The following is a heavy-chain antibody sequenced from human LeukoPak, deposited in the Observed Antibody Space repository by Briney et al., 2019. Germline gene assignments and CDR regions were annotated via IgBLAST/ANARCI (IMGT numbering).Heavy chain of an antibody. CDR1: GGSISSSNW. CDR3: AREANYYGSGSYFEGTFDY. D-gene: IGHD3-10*01. V-gene: IGHV4-4*02. J-gene: IGHJ4*02. Sequence: SETLSLTCAVSGGSISSSNWWSWVRPPPGKGLEWIGEIYHSGSTNYNPSLKSRVTISVDTSKNEFSLKLTSVTAADTAVYYCAREANYYGSGSYFEGTFDYWGQGSLVTVSS. CDR2: IYHSGST.